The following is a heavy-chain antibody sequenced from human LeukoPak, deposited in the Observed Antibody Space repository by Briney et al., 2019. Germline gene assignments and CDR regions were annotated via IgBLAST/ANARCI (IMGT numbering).Heavy chain of an antibody. V-gene: IGHV4-59*08. D-gene: IGHD3-16*02. CDR1: GGSISSYY. Sequence: PSETLSLTCAVSGGSISSYYWSWIRQPPGKGLEWIGYIYYSGSTNYNPSLKSRVTISVDTSKNQFSLKLSSVTAADTAVYYCATHSMITFGGVIAPFDYWGQGTLVTVSS. CDR3: ATHSMITFGGVIAPFDY. J-gene: IGHJ4*02. CDR2: IYYSGST.